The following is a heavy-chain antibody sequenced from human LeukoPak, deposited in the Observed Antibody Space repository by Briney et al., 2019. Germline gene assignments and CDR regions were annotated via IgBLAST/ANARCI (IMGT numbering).Heavy chain of an antibody. V-gene: IGHV5-51*01. Sequence: GESLKISCRASGYSFTTYWIGWVRQTPGKGLEWMGIIYPGDSDSRYSPSFQGQVTISVDKSISTAYLQWSSLKPSDTAMYYCARQGSSSGWFDPWGQGTLVTVSS. CDR1: GYSFTTYW. CDR3: ARQGSSSGWFDP. D-gene: IGHD6-6*01. J-gene: IGHJ5*02. CDR2: IYPGDSDS.